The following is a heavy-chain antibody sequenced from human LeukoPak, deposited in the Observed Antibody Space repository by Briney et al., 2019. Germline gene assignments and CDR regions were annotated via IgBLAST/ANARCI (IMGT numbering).Heavy chain of an antibody. Sequence: GGSLRLSCAASGFSFGNHAMIWVRQAPGKGLEWVANINQDGSEKYYVDSVKGRFTISRDNAKNSLYLQMNSLRAEDTAVYYCARYPGGYCSGGSCYSGYYYYYMDVWGKGTTVTISS. V-gene: IGHV3-7*01. CDR2: INQDGSEK. J-gene: IGHJ6*03. CDR3: ARYPGGYCSGGSCYSGYYYYYMDV. D-gene: IGHD2-15*01. CDR1: GFSFGNHA.